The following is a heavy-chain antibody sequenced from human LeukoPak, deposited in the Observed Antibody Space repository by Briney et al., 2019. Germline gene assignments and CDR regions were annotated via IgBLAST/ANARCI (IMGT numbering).Heavy chain of an antibody. J-gene: IGHJ5*02. CDR2: ISYDGSNK. CDR1: GFTFSSYA. CDR3: ARDGPLAMDNWFGP. Sequence: GGSLRLSCAASGFTFSSYAMHWVRQAPGKGLEWVAVISYDGSNKYYADSVKGRFTISRDNSKNTLYLQMNSLRAEDTAVYYCARDGPLAMDNWFGPWGQGTLVTVSS. V-gene: IGHV3-30-3*01. D-gene: IGHD5-18*01.